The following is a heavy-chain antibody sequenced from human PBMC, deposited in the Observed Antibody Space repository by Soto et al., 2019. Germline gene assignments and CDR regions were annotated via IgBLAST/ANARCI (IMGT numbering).Heavy chain of an antibody. Sequence: QVQLQQWGAGLLKPSETLSLTCAVYGGSFSGYYWSWIRQPPGKGLEWIGEINHSGSTNYNPSLTSRVTISVDTSKNQFSLKRSSVTAADTAVYYCARAGMVRGVPPWFDPWGQGTLVTVSS. J-gene: IGHJ5*02. CDR1: GGSFSGYY. CDR2: INHSGST. D-gene: IGHD3-10*01. V-gene: IGHV4-34*01. CDR3: ARAGMVRGVPPWFDP.